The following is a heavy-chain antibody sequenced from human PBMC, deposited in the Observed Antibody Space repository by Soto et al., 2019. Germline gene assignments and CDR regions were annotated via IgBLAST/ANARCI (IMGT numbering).Heavy chain of an antibody. CDR3: AVAMVREILIFESSGMHV. D-gene: IGHD3-10*01. Sequence: QVHLVQSGAEVKKPGSSVKVSCKTSGGSFNNYAVSWVRQAPGQGLEWMGGIIPNFDTPNYAQKFQDRVTITPDTSTNTGYMELRSLRSNDTAVYYCAVAMVREILIFESSGMHVWGQGTTVIVSS. V-gene: IGHV1-69*06. CDR1: GGSFNNYA. CDR2: IIPNFDTP. J-gene: IGHJ6*02.